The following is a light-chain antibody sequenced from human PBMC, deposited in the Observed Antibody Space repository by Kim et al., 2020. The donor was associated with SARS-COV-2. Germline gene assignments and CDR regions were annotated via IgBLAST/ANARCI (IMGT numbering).Light chain of an antibody. CDR1: QTISNY. J-gene: IGKJ2*02. Sequence: ASVGDRVTITCRTSQTISNYLNWYQQIPGKAPKLLLYAASSLQSGVPSRFSGSGSGTDFTLTLSSLQPEDSATYFCQQCYTTPWTFGQGTKVDIK. V-gene: IGKV1-39*01. CDR2: AAS. CDR3: QQCYTTPWT.